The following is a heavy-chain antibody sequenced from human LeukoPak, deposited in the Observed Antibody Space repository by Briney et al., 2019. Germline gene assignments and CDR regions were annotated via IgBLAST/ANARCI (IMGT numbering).Heavy chain of an antibody. Sequence: GGSLRLSCAASGFTFSDHYMDWVRQAPGKGLDWVGRIRNKANSYTTEYAASVKGRFTISRDNAKNSLYLQMNSLRAEDTAVYYCARDQEQWLVQGNWFDPWGQGTLVTVSS. CDR1: GFTFSDHY. D-gene: IGHD6-19*01. J-gene: IGHJ5*02. CDR3: ARDQEQWLVQGNWFDP. CDR2: IRNKANSYTT. V-gene: IGHV3-72*01.